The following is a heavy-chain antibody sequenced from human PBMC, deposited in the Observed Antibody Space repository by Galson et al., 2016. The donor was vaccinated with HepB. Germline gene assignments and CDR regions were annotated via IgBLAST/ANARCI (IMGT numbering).Heavy chain of an antibody. D-gene: IGHD7-27*01. CDR3: ARDPHYVTGGIDY. Sequence: SLRLSCAASGFTFSSYSMNWVRQAPGKGLEWISYISSSGTNIYYADSVKGRFTISRDNSKNSLYLQMNSLRAEDTAVYYCARDPHYVTGGIDYWGQGTLVTASS. V-gene: IGHV3-48*04. J-gene: IGHJ4*02. CDR2: ISSSGTNI. CDR1: GFTFSSYS.